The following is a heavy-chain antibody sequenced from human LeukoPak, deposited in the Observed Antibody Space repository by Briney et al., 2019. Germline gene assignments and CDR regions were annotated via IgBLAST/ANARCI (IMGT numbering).Heavy chain of an antibody. V-gene: IGHV4-30-2*01. D-gene: IGHD6-6*01. CDR1: GGSISSGGYY. Sequence: SETLSLTCTVSGGSISSGGYYWNWIRQPPGKGLEWIGYIYHSGSTYYNPSLKSRVTISVDRSKNQFSLKLSSVTAADTAVYYCARGDIAAFNFDYWGQGTLVTVSS. J-gene: IGHJ4*02. CDR2: IYHSGST. CDR3: ARGDIAAFNFDY.